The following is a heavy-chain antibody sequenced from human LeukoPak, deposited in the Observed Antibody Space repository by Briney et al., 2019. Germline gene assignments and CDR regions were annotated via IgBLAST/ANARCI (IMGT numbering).Heavy chain of an antibody. V-gene: IGHV3-33*01. CDR2: IWYDGTEK. CDR3: GRVNGPNSGYYYTFGL. CDR1: GLTFRNYA. D-gene: IGHD3-22*01. Sequence: GGSLRLSCAASGLTFRNYAMHWVRQAPGGGLEWVAVIWYDGTEKYYAASVMGRFTISRDSSENTLYLQMNGLRTEDTGVYYCGRVNGPNSGYYYTFGLWGQGTPVTVSS. J-gene: IGHJ4*02.